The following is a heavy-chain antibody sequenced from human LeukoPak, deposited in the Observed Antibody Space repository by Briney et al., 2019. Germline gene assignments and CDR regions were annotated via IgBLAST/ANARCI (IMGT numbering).Heavy chain of an antibody. J-gene: IGHJ4*02. CDR2: IIPIFGTA. CDR1: GGTFSSYA. D-gene: IGHD2-2*01. CDR3: ARGYCSSTSSYPFDY. V-gene: IGHV1-69*13. Sequence: ASVKVSCKASGGTFSSYAISWVRQAPGQGLEWMGGIIPIFGTANYAQKFQGRVTITADESTSTAYMELSSLRSEDTAVYYCARGYCSSTSSYPFDYWGQGTLVTVSS.